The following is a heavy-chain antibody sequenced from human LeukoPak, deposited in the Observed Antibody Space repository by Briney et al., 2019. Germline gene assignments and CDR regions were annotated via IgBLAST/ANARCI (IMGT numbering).Heavy chain of an antibody. CDR1: GFTFENYG. CDR2: ITGNGVST. CDR3: AKCVYSNIYYWFDP. J-gene: IGHJ5*02. V-gene: IGHV3-43*02. D-gene: IGHD6-13*01. Sequence: PGASPRLSCAASGFTFENYGMQWVRQDPGKCLEWVSLITGNGVSTYYADSVKGRFTISRDNSKNSLYLQMNSLRTEDTALYYCAKCVYSNIYYWFDPWGQGTLVSVSS.